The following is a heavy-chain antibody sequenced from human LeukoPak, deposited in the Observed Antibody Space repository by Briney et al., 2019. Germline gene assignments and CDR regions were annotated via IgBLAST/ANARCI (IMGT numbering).Heavy chain of an antibody. V-gene: IGHV3-23*01. J-gene: IGHJ4*02. D-gene: IGHD2-21*01. CDR3: PKLGYLACSIGDY. CDR1: GFTFSSYA. Sequence: GGSLRLSCAASGFTFSSYAMSWVRQAPGKGLEWVSAISGSGGSTYYADSVKGRFTISRDNSKNMLYLQMNSLRAEDTALYYCPKLGYLACSIGDYGGKGTLVTVSS. CDR2: ISGSGGST.